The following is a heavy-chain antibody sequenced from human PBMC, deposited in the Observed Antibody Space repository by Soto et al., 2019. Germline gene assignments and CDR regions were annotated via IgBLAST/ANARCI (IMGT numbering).Heavy chain of an antibody. CDR2: ISAYNGNT. V-gene: IGHV1-18*01. Sequence: ASVKVSCKASGYTFTSYGISWVRQAPGQGLEWMGWISAYNGNTNYAQKLQGRVTMTTDTSTSTAYMELRSLRSDDTAVYYCARFLCSGGSCYFGYWGQGTLVTVSS. CDR1: GYTFTSYG. J-gene: IGHJ4*02. CDR3: ARFLCSGGSCYFGY. D-gene: IGHD2-15*01.